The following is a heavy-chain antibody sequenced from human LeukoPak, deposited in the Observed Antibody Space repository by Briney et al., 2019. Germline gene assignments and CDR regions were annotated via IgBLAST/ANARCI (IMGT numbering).Heavy chain of an antibody. D-gene: IGHD1-26*01. CDR2: IYSGGGT. CDR1: GFTVSNNY. CDR3: ARDSGGSYYTDY. Sequence: GGSLRLSCAAPGFTVSNNYMSWVRQAPGKGLEWVSVIYSGGGTYYADSVKGRFTISRDNSKNTLYLQMNSLRAEDTAVYYCARDSGGSYYTDYWGQGTLVTVSS. V-gene: IGHV3-66*01. J-gene: IGHJ4*02.